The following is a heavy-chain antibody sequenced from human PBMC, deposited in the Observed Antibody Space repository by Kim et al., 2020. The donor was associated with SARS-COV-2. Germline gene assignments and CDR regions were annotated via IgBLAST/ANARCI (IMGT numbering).Heavy chain of an antibody. CDR2: INPSGGST. Sequence: ASVKVSCKASGYTFTSYYMHWVRQAPGQGLEWMGIINPSGGSTSYAQKFQGRVTMTRDTSTSTVYMELSSLRSEDTAVYYCARPPAYCGGDCSVGAFDIWGQGTMVTVSS. CDR1: GYTFTSYY. V-gene: IGHV1-46*01. J-gene: IGHJ3*02. D-gene: IGHD2-21*02. CDR3: ARPPAYCGGDCSVGAFDI.